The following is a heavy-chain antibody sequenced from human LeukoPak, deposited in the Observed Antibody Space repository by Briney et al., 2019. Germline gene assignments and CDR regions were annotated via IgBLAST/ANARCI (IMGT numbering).Heavy chain of an antibody. CDR2: ITHSGSN. J-gene: IGHJ4*02. D-gene: IGHD4-11*01. CDR3: ARVGTTVTTMYYFDY. Sequence: PSETLSLTCAAYGGSFSGYCWSWIRQPPGKGLEWIAEITHSGSNNYNPSLKSRVTISVDTSKNQFSLKLSSVTAADTAVYYCARVGTTVTTMYYFDYWGQGTLVTVSS. V-gene: IGHV4-34*01. CDR1: GGSFSGYC.